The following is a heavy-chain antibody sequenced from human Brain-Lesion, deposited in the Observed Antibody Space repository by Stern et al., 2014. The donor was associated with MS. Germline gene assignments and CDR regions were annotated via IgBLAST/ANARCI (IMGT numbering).Heavy chain of an antibody. V-gene: IGHV4-34*01. CDR2: INHSGST. D-gene: IGHD6-6*01. Sequence: VQLVQWGAGLLKPSETLSLTCAVYGGSFSGYYWSWIRQPPGKGLEWIGAINHSGSTNYNPSLKSRVTISGDTSKKQFSRKLSSVTAADTAVYYCARLRDPSPFDYWGQGTLVTVSS. CDR1: GGSFSGYY. J-gene: IGHJ4*02. CDR3: ARLRDPSPFDY.